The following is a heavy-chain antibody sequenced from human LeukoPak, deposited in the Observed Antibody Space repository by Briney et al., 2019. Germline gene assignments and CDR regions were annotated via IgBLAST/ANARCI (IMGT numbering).Heavy chain of an antibody. CDR2: IKLDGSEK. Sequence: GGSLRLSCVASGFTFGKYWMSWVRQAPGKGLEWVANIKLDGSEKNYVDSVKGRFSISRDNTKNSLYLQMNSLRVEDTAVFYCARDQYDTWSRRGNFDSWGQGTLVIVSS. J-gene: IGHJ4*02. V-gene: IGHV3-7*03. CDR3: ARDQYDTWSRRGNFDS. D-gene: IGHD3-3*01. CDR1: GFTFGKYW.